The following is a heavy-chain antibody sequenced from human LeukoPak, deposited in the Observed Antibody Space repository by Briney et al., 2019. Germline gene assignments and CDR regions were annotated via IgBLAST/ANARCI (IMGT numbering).Heavy chain of an antibody. D-gene: IGHD6-19*01. J-gene: IGHJ5*02. CDR3: ARVGYSSGWYGWFDP. CDR2: ISSSSSYI. Sequence: GSLRLSCAASGFTFSSYSMNWVRQAPGKGLEWVSSISSSSSYIYYADSVKGRFTISRDNAKNSLFLQMNSLRAEDTAVYYCARVGYSSGWYGWFDPWGQGTLVTVSS. CDR1: GFTFSSYS. V-gene: IGHV3-21*01.